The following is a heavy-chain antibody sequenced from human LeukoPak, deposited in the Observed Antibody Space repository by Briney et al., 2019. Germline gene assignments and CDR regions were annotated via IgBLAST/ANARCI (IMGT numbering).Heavy chain of an antibody. CDR2: ISYDGSNK. CDR3: NTEHSGNYRRRH. V-gene: IGHV3-30*03. J-gene: IGHJ4*02. D-gene: IGHD5-12*01. CDR1: GFTFSSYG. Sequence: GGSLRLSCAASGFTFSSYGMHWVRQAPGKGLEWVAVISYDGSNKYYADSVKGRFTISRDNSKNTLYLQMNSLRAEDTAVYYCNTEHSGNYRRRHWGQGTLVTVSS.